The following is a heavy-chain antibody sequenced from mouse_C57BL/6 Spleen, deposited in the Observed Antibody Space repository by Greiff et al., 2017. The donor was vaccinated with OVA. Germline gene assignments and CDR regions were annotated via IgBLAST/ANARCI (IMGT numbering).Heavy chain of an antibody. D-gene: IGHD2-3*01. Sequence: VQLQQSGPELVKPGASVKISCKASGYTFTDYYMNWVKQSHGKSLEWIGDINPNNGGTSYNQKFKGKATLTVDKSSSTAYMELRSLTSEDSAVYYCARQGRDDIDYWGQGTTLTVSS. J-gene: IGHJ2*01. CDR2: INPNNGGT. CDR3: ARQGRDDIDY. V-gene: IGHV1-26*01. CDR1: GYTFTDYY.